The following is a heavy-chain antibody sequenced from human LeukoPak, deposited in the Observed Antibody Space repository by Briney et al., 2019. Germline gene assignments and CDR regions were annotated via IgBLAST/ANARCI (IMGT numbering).Heavy chain of an antibody. CDR1: GGSISSYY. CDR3: ARQKMATTGNAFDI. D-gene: IGHD5-24*01. V-gene: IGHV4-59*01. CDR2: IYYSGST. J-gene: IGHJ3*02. Sequence: SETLSLTCTVSGGSISSYYWSWIRQPPGKGLEWIGYIYYSGSTNYNPSLKSRVTISADTSKNQFSLKLSSVAAADTAVYYCARQKMATTGNAFDIWGQGTMVTVSS.